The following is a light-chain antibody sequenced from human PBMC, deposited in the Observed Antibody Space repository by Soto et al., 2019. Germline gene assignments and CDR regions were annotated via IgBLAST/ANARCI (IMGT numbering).Light chain of an antibody. CDR2: DNN. V-gene: IGLV1-51*01. CDR3: GTWDDSLSAGV. Sequence: QSVLTQPPSVSAATGQKVSISCSGTSSNLGKNSVSWYQHLPGTAPRLLIYDNNKRPSGIPDRFSGSKSATSATLGITGLQTGDEADYYCGTWDDSLSAGVFGGCTQLTVL. J-gene: IGLJ7*01. CDR1: SSNLGKNS.